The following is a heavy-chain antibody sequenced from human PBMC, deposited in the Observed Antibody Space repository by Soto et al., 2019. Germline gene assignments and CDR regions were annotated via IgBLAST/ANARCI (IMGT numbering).Heavy chain of an antibody. CDR3: ARDTGSSSTWYFDP. CDR1: RYSFTGYS. Sequence: ASVKVSCKASRYSFTGYSMHWMRQAPGHGLEWMGWINPNSCGTNNAQTSQDWVTRTSDTSISAAYMELSRLRSDDTAVYYCARDTGSSSTWYFDPLGRGTLVTVSS. D-gene: IGHD6-13*01. J-gene: IGHJ2*01. V-gene: IGHV1-2*04. CDR2: INPNSCGT.